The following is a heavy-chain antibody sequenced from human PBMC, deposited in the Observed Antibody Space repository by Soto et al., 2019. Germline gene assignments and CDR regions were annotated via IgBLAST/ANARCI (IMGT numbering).Heavy chain of an antibody. CDR3: ARSMNDHNHHHWGFDS. Sequence: SETLSLTCAVYGGSFNPYHWSFIRQPPGKRLEWIGEIDHTGRANYNPSVKGRVTMSVDTSKNQFSLNLRSVTAADTAVYFCARSMNDHNHHHWGFDSWGQGTLVTVSS. V-gene: IGHV4-34*01. CDR1: GGSFNPYH. J-gene: IGHJ5*01. D-gene: IGHD7-27*01. CDR2: IDHTGRA.